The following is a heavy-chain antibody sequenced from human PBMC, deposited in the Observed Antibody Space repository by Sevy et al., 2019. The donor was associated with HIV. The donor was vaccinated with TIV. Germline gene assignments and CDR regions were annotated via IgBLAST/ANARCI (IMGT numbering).Heavy chain of an antibody. Sequence: GGCLRLSCAASGFTFSSYSMNWVRQAPGKGLEWVSYISSSSSTIYYADSVKGRFTISRDNAKNSLYLQMNSLRDEDTAVYYCARDLGVAEQHTYYFDYWGQGTLVTVSS. V-gene: IGHV3-48*02. J-gene: IGHJ4*02. CDR2: ISSSSSTI. CDR3: ARDLGVAEQHTYYFDY. D-gene: IGHD3-3*01. CDR1: GFTFSSYS.